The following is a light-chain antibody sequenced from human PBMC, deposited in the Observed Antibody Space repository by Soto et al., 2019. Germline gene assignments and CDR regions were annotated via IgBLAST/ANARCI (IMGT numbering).Light chain of an antibody. CDR2: KAS. CDR1: QTINSW. Sequence: DIQMTQSPSTLSASVRDRVTITCRASQTINSWLAWYQQRPGKAPRLLIYKASTLESGVPSRFSGSGSGTEFTLIISTLQPDDFATYYCQQYDSTPYTFGQGTKLDIK. CDR3: QQYDSTPYT. V-gene: IGKV1-5*03. J-gene: IGKJ2*01.